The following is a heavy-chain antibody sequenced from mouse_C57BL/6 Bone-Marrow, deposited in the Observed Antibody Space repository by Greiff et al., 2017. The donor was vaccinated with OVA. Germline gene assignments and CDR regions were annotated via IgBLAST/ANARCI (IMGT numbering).Heavy chain of an antibody. CDR3: AKNAFDGYYSFDY. J-gene: IGHJ2*01. CDR2: IWRGGST. V-gene: IGHV2-5*01. CDR1: GFSLTSYG. Sequence: VQLQESGPGLVQPSQSLSITCTVSGFSLTSYGVHWVRQSPGKGLEWLGVIWRGGSTDYNAAFMSRLSITKDNSKSQVFFKMNSLQADDTAIYYCAKNAFDGYYSFDYWGQGTTLTVSS. D-gene: IGHD2-3*01.